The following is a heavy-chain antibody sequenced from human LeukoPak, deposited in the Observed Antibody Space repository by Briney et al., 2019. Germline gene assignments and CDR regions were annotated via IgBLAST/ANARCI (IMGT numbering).Heavy chain of an antibody. CDR3: ARKAYGDFWYFDV. V-gene: IGHV4-59*08. J-gene: IGHJ2*01. CDR2: IYYSGST. D-gene: IGHD4-17*01. Sequence: PSETLSLTCTVSGGSISSHYWSWIRQPPGKGLEWIGYIYYSGSTNYNPSLKSRVTISVDTSKKQFSLKLTSVTAADTAIYYCARKAYGDFWYFDVWGRGTLVTASS. CDR1: GGSISSHY.